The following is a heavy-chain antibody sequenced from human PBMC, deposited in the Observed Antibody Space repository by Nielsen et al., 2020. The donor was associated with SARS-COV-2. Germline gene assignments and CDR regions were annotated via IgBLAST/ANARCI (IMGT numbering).Heavy chain of an antibody. J-gene: IGHJ4*02. D-gene: IGHD5/OR15-5a*01. CDR1: GFTFSTHS. CDR2: IWYDGINT. CDR3: ARDNTVSTTIDY. V-gene: IGHV3-33*08. Sequence: GESLKISCAASGFTFSTHSMHWVRQAPGKGLEWVAVIWYDGINTYYEDSVKSRFTISRDNSKNTVYLQMNSLRAEDTAVYYCARDNTVSTTIDYWGQGTLVTVSS.